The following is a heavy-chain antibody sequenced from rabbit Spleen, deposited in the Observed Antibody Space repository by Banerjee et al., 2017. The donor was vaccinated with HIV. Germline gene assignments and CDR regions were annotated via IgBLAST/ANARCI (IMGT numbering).Heavy chain of an antibody. V-gene: IGHV1S40*01. J-gene: IGHJ4*01. CDR2: IYAGGTGGT. Sequence: QQLVESGGGLVKPGASLTLTCKASGFSFSSGYDMCWVRQAPGKGPEWIACIYAGGTGGTYYASWVNGRFTISKGSSTTVTLQMTSLTAADTATYFCAREDRSVWTFKLWGQGTLVTVS. CDR1: GFSFSSGYD. CDR3: AREDRSVWTFKL.